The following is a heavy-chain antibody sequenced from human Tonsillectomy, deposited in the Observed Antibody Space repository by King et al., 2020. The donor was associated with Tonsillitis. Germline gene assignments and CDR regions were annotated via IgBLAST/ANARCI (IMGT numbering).Heavy chain of an antibody. Sequence: VQLVESGGGVVQPGRSLRLSCAASGFIFRNHAMYWVRQAPGKGLEWVAVISSDGSNRYYADSVQGRFTISRDTSKNTVSLQMNSLTAEDTAVYYCARDLPTVAGHQYFHGMDVWGQGTTVTVCS. CDR2: ISSDGSNR. CDR3: ARDLPTVAGHQYFHGMDV. V-gene: IGHV3-30-3*01. D-gene: IGHD6-19*01. J-gene: IGHJ6*02. CDR1: GFIFRNHA.